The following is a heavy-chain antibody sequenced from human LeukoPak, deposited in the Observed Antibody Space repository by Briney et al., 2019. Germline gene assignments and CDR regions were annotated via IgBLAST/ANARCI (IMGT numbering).Heavy chain of an antibody. D-gene: IGHD5-12*01. CDR2: VNQDGSEA. CDR1: GFTFRNYW. CDR3: VRDGGVSGYDLLDY. Sequence: GGSLKLSCAASGFTFRNYWMTWVRQAPGKGLEWVAQVNQDGSEAHYADSVKARFTISRDNAKSSVSLQMNSLRAEDTAVYYCVRDGGVSGYDLLDYWGHGTLVTVSS. J-gene: IGHJ4*01. V-gene: IGHV3-7*01.